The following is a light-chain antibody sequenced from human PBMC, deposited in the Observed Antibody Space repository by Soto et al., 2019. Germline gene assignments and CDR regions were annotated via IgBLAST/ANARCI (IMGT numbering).Light chain of an antibody. CDR1: SSNIGRNY. CDR2: DND. Sequence: QSVLTQPPSVSAAPGQRVTISCSGTSSNIGRNYVAWYQQLPGTAPKLLIYDNDKRPSGIPDRFSGFKSGTSATLGITGLQTGDEADYYCGTWDSSLSDAVVFGEGTKVTVL. CDR3: GTWDSSLSDAVV. V-gene: IGLV1-51*01. J-gene: IGLJ2*01.